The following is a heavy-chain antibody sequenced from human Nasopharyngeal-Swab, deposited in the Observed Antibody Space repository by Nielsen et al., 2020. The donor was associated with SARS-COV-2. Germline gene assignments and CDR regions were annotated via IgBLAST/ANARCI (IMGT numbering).Heavy chain of an antibody. CDR3: ARDPAYYFGSGSYYPDY. Sequence: GESLKISCAAPGFTFSDYYMSWVRQAPGKGLEWVSYISSSGSTIYYADSLKGRFTISRDNAKNSLCLQMDSLRDEDSAVYYCARDPAYYFGSGSYYPDYWGQGTLVTVSS. V-gene: IGHV3-11*04. D-gene: IGHD3-10*01. CDR2: ISSSGSTI. CDR1: GFTFSDYY. J-gene: IGHJ4*02.